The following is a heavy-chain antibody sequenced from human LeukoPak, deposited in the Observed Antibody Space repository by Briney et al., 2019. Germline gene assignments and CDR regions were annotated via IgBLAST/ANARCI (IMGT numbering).Heavy chain of an antibody. CDR3: ARGGVAAAGIYYYGMDV. V-gene: IGHV1-18*01. Sequence: ASVKVSCKASGYTFTSYGISWVRQAPGQGLEWMGWISAYNGNTNYAQKLQGRVTMTRNTSISTAYMELSSLRSEDTAVYYCARGGVAAAGIYYYGMDVWGQGTTVTVSS. CDR1: GYTFTSYG. D-gene: IGHD6-13*01. CDR2: ISAYNGNT. J-gene: IGHJ6*02.